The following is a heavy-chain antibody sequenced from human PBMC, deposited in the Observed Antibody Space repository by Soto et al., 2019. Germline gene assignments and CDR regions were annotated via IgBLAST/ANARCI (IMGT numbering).Heavy chain of an antibody. J-gene: IGHJ2*01. V-gene: IGHV4-34*02. D-gene: IGHD4-17*01. Sequence: QVQLQQWGAGLVKPSGTLSLSCAVYGGSFSGYYWSWIRQSPGKGLEWIGEINHSGITNYNPSLRNGVTIPADKAKGQFSLRLSSVTAADTAVYYGATHLKTTVTMHCFFDLWGRGPLVTASS. CDR3: ATHLKTTVTMHCFFDL. CDR1: GGSFSGYY. CDR2: INHSGIT.